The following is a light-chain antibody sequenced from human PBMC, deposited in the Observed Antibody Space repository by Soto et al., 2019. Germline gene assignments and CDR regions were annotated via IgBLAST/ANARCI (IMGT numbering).Light chain of an antibody. CDR2: SHN. J-gene: IGLJ2*01. CDR1: SSNIGSNT. Sequence: QPVLTQPPSASGTPGQRVTISCSGSSSNIGSNTVNWYQQLPGTAPKLLIYSHNQRPSGVPDRFSGSKSGTSASLAISGLQSEDEADYSCAAWDDSLNGVVFGGGTKLTVL. V-gene: IGLV1-44*01. CDR3: AAWDDSLNGVV.